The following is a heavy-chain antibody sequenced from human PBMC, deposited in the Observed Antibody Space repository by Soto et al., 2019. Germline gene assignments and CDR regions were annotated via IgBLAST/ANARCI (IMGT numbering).Heavy chain of an antibody. D-gene: IGHD6-19*01. J-gene: IGHJ3*02. CDR3: ARDPIRNSGWSGAFDI. Sequence: GASVKVSCKASGYTFTSYGISWVRQAPGQGLEWMGWISAYNGNTNYAQKLQGRVTMTTDTSTSTAYMELRSLRSDDTAVYYCARDPIRNSGWSGAFDIWGQGTMVTVSS. CDR2: ISAYNGNT. CDR1: GYTFTSYG. V-gene: IGHV1-18*01.